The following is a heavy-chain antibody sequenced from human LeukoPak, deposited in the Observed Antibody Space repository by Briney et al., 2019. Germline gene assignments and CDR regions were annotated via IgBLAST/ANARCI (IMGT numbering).Heavy chain of an antibody. D-gene: IGHD6-19*01. CDR1: GFTFSDSA. V-gene: IGHV3-23*01. J-gene: IGHJ4*02. CDR2: ISSSGGNT. Sequence: PGGSLRLSCAASGFTFSDSAMTWVRQVPGKGLEWVSLISSSGGNTYYADSVKGRFTISRDNSKNTLYLQMNSLRAEDTAVYYCAKGVRQWLYSIDYWGQGTLVTVSS. CDR3: AKGVRQWLYSIDY.